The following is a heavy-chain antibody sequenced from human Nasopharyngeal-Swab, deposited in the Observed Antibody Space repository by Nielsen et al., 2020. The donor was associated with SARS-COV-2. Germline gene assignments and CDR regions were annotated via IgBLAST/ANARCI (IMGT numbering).Heavy chain of an antibody. CDR3: GRGRNCVTTSCYGVSDS. CDR2: IKQDGSEK. CDR1: GFTFSSHL. Sequence: GGPLRLSCAASGFTFSSHLMSWVRQVPGKGLDGVANIKQDGSEKYYVDSVKGRFTISKDNAKNSLYLQMTSLRAEDTAVYYCGRGRNCVTTSCYGVSDSWGQGSLVTVSS. V-gene: IGHV3-7*01. D-gene: IGHD2-2*01. J-gene: IGHJ4*02.